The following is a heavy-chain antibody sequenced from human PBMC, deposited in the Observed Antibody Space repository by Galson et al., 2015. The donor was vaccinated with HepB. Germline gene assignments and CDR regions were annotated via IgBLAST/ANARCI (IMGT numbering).Heavy chain of an antibody. CDR2: ISSSSSTI. J-gene: IGHJ6*02. V-gene: IGHV3-48*04. D-gene: IGHD3-16*02. CDR3: ARDFPFKPFGGVIVPEGYYYSMDV. CDR1: GFTFSSYS. Sequence: SLRLSCAASGFTFSSYSMNWVRQAPGKGLEWVSYISSSSSTIYYADSVKGRFTISRDNAKNSLYLQMNSLRAEDTAVYYCARDFPFKPFGGVIVPEGYYYSMDVWGQGTTVTVSS.